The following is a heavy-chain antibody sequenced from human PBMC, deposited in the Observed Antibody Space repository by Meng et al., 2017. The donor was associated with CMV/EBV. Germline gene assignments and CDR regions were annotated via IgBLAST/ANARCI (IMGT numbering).Heavy chain of an antibody. V-gene: IGHV4-31*03. CDR2: SYSDGTT. CDR1: GGPMSSGGYC. J-gene: IGHJ5*02. CDR3: ARQSPDNWFDP. Sequence: CTVSGGPMSSGGYCWAWIRQHQEKGLDWMGYSYSDGTTHYNPSLRSRLSISVDTSKNIFFLKLNSVTAADTAVYFCARQSPDNWFDPWGQGALVTVSS.